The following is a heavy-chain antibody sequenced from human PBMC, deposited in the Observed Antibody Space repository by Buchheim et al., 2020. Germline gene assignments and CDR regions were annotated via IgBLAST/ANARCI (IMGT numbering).Heavy chain of an antibody. CDR3: ARGVDCSGGSCHEGLFDY. V-gene: IGHV4-30-2*01. Sequence: QLQLQESGSGLVKPSQTLSLTCAVSGGSISSGGYSWSWIRQPPGKGLEWIGYIYHSGSTYYNPSLKSRVTISVDRPTNQFPLKLSSVTAADTAVYYCARGVDCSGGSCHEGLFDYWGQGTL. CDR2: IYHSGST. J-gene: IGHJ4*02. CDR1: GGSISSGGYS. D-gene: IGHD2-15*01.